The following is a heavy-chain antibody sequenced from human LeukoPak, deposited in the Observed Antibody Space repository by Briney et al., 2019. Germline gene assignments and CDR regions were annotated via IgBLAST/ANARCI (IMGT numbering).Heavy chain of an antibody. D-gene: IGHD4-17*01. CDR3: AKYRTTVTNHYYYYGIDV. J-gene: IGHJ6*02. CDR2: ISGSGGST. Sequence: GGSLRLSCAASGFTFSSYAMSWVRQAPGKGLEWVSAISGSGGSTYYADSVKGRFTISRDNSKNTLYLQMNSLRAEDTAVYYCAKYRTTVTNHYYYYGIDVWGQGTTVTVSS. V-gene: IGHV3-23*01. CDR1: GFTFSSYA.